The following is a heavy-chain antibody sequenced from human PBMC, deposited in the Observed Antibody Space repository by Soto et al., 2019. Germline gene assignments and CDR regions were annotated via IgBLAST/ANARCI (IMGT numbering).Heavy chain of an antibody. CDR2: IYNSGST. Sequence: LTCTVSGGSISSYYWSWIRRPPGKGLEWIGYIYNSGSTHSNPSLQSRVTISVDTSKNQFSLKLSSVTAADTGIYYCARARITMVREVIKYNMDVWGQGTTVTVS. J-gene: IGHJ6*02. V-gene: IGHV4-59*01. CDR1: GGSISSYY. CDR3: ARARITMVREVIKYNMDV. D-gene: IGHD3-10*01.